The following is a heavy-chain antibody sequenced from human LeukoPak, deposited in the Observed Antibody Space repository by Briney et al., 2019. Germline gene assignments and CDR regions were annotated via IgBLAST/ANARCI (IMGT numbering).Heavy chain of an antibody. D-gene: IGHD6-13*01. Sequence: GGSLRLSCAASGFTFSSYAMHWVRQAPGKGLEWVAVISYDGSNKYYADSARGRFTTSRDYSKSTLDLQMSGLRAEDTAIYYCAADGPSTWYGDFDFWGQGTLVTVSS. V-gene: IGHV3-30*04. CDR2: ISYDGSNK. CDR3: AADGPSTWYGDFDF. CDR1: GFTFSSYA. J-gene: IGHJ4*02.